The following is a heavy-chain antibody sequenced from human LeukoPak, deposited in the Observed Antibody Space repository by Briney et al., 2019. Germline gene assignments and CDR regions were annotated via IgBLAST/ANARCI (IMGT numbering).Heavy chain of an antibody. V-gene: IGHV4-4*07. Sequence: SETLSLTCTVSGDSISSYYWSWIRQPAGRGLEWIGHIYTSGSTNYNPSLKSRVTMSVDTSKNQFSLKLSSVTAADTAVYYCARVHTTGYFPRYSYYYMDVWGRGTTVTVSS. CDR1: GDSISSYY. CDR3: ARVHTTGYFPRYSYYYMDV. D-gene: IGHD3-9*01. CDR2: IYTSGST. J-gene: IGHJ6*03.